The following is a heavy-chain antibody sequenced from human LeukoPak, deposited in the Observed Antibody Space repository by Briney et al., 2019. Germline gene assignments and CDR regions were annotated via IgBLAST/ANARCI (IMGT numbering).Heavy chain of an antibody. V-gene: IGHV1-69*13. CDR3: ARARLPGIVGATTFDY. Sequence: GASVKVSCKASGGTFSSYAISWVRQAPGQGLEWMGGIIPIFGTANYAQKCKGRVTITADESTSTAYMELSSLRSEDTAVYYCARARLPGIVGATTFDYWGQGTLVTVSS. CDR1: GGTFSSYA. D-gene: IGHD1-26*01. J-gene: IGHJ4*02. CDR2: IIPIFGTA.